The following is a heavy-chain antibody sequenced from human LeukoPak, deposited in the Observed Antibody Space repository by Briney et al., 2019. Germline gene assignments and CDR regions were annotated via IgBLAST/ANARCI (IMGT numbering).Heavy chain of an antibody. CDR2: ISGSGGST. Sequence: GGSLRLSCAASGFTFSSYSMNWVRQAPGKGLEWVSSISGSGGSTYYADSVKGRFTISRDNSKNTLYLQMNSLRAEDTAVYYCARDLSGSQDYWGQGTLVSVSS. J-gene: IGHJ4*02. CDR1: GFTFSSYS. V-gene: IGHV3-23*01. D-gene: IGHD1-26*01. CDR3: ARDLSGSQDY.